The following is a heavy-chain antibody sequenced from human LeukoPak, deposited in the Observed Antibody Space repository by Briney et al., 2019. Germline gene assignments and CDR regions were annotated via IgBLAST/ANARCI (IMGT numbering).Heavy chain of an antibody. Sequence: GGSLRLSCAASGFTFSNYSMAWVRQAPGKGLEWVSFISSSSSYVYYADSVKGRFIISRDNAKDTLYLQMNSLRTEDTAVYYCAREYNSGPKQTDAFDIWGQGTMVTVSS. J-gene: IGHJ3*02. CDR3: AREYNSGPKQTDAFDI. CDR2: ISSSSSYV. D-gene: IGHD3-22*01. V-gene: IGHV3-21*01. CDR1: GFTFSNYS.